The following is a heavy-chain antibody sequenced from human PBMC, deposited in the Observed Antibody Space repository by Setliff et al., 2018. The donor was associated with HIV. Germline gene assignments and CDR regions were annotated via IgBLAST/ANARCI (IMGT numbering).Heavy chain of an antibody. D-gene: IGHD6-13*01. J-gene: IGHJ4*02. Sequence: SETLSLTCTVSGGSMSPYYWSWIRQPPGKGLEWIGYIFSSGSTNYNPSLKSRVTISVGTSKNQFSLRLSSVTAADTAMYYCARHVGISIGGTRGDFDCWGQGTLVTV. CDR3: ARHVGISIGGTRGDFDC. V-gene: IGHV4-4*09. CDR1: GGSMSPYY. CDR2: IFSSGST.